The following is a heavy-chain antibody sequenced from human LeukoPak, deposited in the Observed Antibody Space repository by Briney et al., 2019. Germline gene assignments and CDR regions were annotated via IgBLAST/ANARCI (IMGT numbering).Heavy chain of an antibody. CDR2: INPSGGST. CDR1: GYTFTGYY. Sequence: ASVKVSCKASGYTFTGYYMHWVRQAPGQGLEWMGIINPSGGSTSYAQKFQGRVTMTRDTSTSTVYMELSSLRSEDTAVYYCARWSYGDYAGSSFDYWGQGTLVTVSS. D-gene: IGHD4-17*01. V-gene: IGHV1-46*01. CDR3: ARWSYGDYAGSSFDY. J-gene: IGHJ4*02.